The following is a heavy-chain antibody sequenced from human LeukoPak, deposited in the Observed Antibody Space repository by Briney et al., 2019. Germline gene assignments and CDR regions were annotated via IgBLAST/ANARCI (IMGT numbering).Heavy chain of an antibody. CDR3: AREGITAMADAWNDY. CDR2: IGTTSNSM. CDR1: RFTFSSYS. D-gene: IGHD5-18*01. Sequence: GGSLRLSCAASRFTFSSYSMNWVRQAPGKGLEWVSSIGTTSNSMYYADSLKGRFTISRDNAESSLYLQMNSLRVEDTAVYFCAREGITAMADAWNDYWGQGTLVTVSS. V-gene: IGHV3-21*01. J-gene: IGHJ4*02.